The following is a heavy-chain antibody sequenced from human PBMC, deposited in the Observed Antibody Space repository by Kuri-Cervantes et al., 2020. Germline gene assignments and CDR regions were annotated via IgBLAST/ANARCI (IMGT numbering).Heavy chain of an antibody. D-gene: IGHD3-16*01. J-gene: IGHJ4*02. Sequence: SETLSLTCAVYGESLSVYYWSWIRQPPGKGLEWIGSIYHSGSTYYNPSLKSRVTISVDTSKNQFSLKLSSVTAADTAVYYCARLPIQDGGYFDYWGQGTLVTVSS. V-gene: IGHV4-38-2*01. CDR1: GESLSVYY. CDR2: IYHSGST. CDR3: ARLPIQDGGYFDY.